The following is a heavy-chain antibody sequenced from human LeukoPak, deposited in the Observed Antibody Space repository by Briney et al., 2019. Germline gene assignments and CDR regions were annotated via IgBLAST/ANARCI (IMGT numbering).Heavy chain of an antibody. D-gene: IGHD4-23*01. CDR2: SYYSGST. CDR1: GGCITSYY. J-gene: IGHJ4*02. Sequence: SETLSLTCTVSGGCITSYYWSWIRQPPGQGLEWIGYSYYSGSTNYNPSLKSRVTISVDTSKNQFSLKLSSVIAADTAVYYCARLYGGEYYFDYWGQGTLVTVSS. CDR3: ARLYGGEYYFDY. V-gene: IGHV4-59*08.